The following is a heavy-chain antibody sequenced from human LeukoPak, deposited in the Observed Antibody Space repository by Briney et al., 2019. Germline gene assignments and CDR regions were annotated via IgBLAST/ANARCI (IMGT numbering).Heavy chain of an antibody. CDR1: GFPFNYYA. D-gene: IGHD6-13*01. Sequence: PGGSLRLSCAASGFPFNYYAMTWVGQAPGMGLEWVSAISGGGDSTYYADYVKGRFTISRDNSKNTLYLQMNTLRADDTAIYYCAKTNRYISSWYDYWGQGTLVTVSS. V-gene: IGHV3-23*01. J-gene: IGHJ4*02. CDR3: AKTNRYISSWYDY. CDR2: ISGGGDST.